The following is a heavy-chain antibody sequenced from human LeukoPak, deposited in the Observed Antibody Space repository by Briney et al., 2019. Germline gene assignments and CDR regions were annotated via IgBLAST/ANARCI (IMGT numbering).Heavy chain of an antibody. CDR2: IWSDGSNK. D-gene: IGHD3-10*01. Sequence: GGSLRLSCAAPGFTFSDYGIHWVRQAPGKGLEWVAVIWSDGSNKYYADSVKGRFTISRDNSKKTLYLQMNSLRVEDTAVYYCVRASGSFDYWGQGTLVTVSS. V-gene: IGHV3-33*01. CDR1: GFTFSDYG. CDR3: VRASGSFDY. J-gene: IGHJ4*02.